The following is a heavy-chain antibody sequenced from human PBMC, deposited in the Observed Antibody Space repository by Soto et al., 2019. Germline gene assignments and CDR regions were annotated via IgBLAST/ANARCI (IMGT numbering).Heavy chain of an antibody. D-gene: IGHD3-22*01. CDR2: ISGSGGST. Sequence: GGSLRLSCAASGFTFSSYAMSWVRQAPGKGLEWVSAISGSGGSTYYADSVKGRVTISRDNSKNTLYLQMNSLRAEDTAVYYCAKDLSRITMIVVVTADYWGQGTLVTVSS. CDR3: AKDLSRITMIVVVTADY. J-gene: IGHJ4*02. V-gene: IGHV3-23*01. CDR1: GFTFSSYA.